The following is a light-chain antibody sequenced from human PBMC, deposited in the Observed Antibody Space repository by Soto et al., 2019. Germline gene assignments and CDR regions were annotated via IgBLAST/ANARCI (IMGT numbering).Light chain of an antibody. CDR1: QSIGTW. CDR2: EAS. CDR3: QQSYSTPPFT. Sequence: DIQMTQSPSTLSASAGDRVTFTCRASQSIGTWLAWYQQKSGKAPKLLIYEASSLESGVPSRFSGSGSGTDFTLTISSLQPEDSATYYCQQSYSTPPFTFGPGTRVDI. J-gene: IGKJ3*01. V-gene: IGKV1-39*01.